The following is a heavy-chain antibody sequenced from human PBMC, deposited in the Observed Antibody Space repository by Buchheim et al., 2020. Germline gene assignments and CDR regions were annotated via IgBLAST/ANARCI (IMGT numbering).Heavy chain of an antibody. CDR1: GGSVSSDGYS. CDR2: IHHSGGT. V-gene: IGHV4-30-2*01. D-gene: IGHD4-17*01. CDR3: ARGGTVPYYYYGMDV. Sequence: QLQLRESGSGLMKPSQTLSLTCTASGGSVSSDGYSWSWIRQPPGKGLEWIGYIHHSGGTDYNPSLKSRVTISVDRSKNQFSLKLTSVTAADAAVYYCARGGTVPYYYYGMDVWGQGTT. J-gene: IGHJ6*02.